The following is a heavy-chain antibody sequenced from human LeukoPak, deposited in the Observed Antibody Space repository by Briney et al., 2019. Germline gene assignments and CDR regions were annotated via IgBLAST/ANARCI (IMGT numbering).Heavy chain of an antibody. CDR1: GFTFSNNW. J-gene: IGHJ4*02. CDR3: AKDNPLPL. D-gene: IGHD1-14*01. V-gene: IGHV3-7*04. CDR2: IKQDGTKT. Sequence: GGSLRLSCEASGFTFSNNWMTWVRQAPGKGLEWVANIKQDGTKTYYVDSAKGRFTISRDNAKDSVYLQMNSLRAEDTAVYFCAKDNPLPLWGQGTLVSVSS.